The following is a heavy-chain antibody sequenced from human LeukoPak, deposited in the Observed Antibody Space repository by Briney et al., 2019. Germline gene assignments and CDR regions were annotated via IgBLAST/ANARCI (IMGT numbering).Heavy chain of an antibody. CDR3: ARDQTAMAFYYYYGMDV. Sequence: GRSLRPSCAASGFTFSSYGMHWVRQAPGKGLEWVAVISYDGSNKYYADSVKGRFTISRDNAKNSLYLQMNSLRAEDTAVYYCARDQTAMAFYYYYGMDVWGQGTTVTVSS. V-gene: IGHV3-30*03. D-gene: IGHD5-18*01. J-gene: IGHJ6*02. CDR2: ISYDGSNK. CDR1: GFTFSSYG.